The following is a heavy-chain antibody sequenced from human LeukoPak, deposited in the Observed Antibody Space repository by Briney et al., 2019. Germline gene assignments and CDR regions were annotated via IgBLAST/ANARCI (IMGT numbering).Heavy chain of an antibody. CDR3: ARQRVEMATAPIGDFDY. J-gene: IGHJ4*02. CDR1: GYSFTRYW. Sequence: GESLKISCKGSGYSFTRYWVGWVRQMPGKGLEWMGIIYPGDSDTRYSPSFQGQVTISADKSISTAYLQWSSLKASDTAMYYCARQRVEMATAPIGDFDYWGQGTLVTVSS. CDR2: IYPGDSDT. V-gene: IGHV5-51*01. D-gene: IGHD5-24*01.